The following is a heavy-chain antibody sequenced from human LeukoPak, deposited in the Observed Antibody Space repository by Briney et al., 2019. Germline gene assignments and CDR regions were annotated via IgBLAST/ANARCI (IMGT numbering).Heavy chain of an antibody. CDR1: GFTFSDAW. CDR3: ASLFGSGWRYFSYMDV. V-gene: IGHV3-15*01. CDR2: IKSTTAGGAI. J-gene: IGHJ6*04. D-gene: IGHD6-19*01. Sequence: PGGSLRLSCAASGFTFSDAWMSWVRQAPGKGLEWVGRIKSTTAGGAIHYAAPVRGRFTTSRDDSKSTLYLQMSSLKTEDTAVYYCASLFGSGWRYFSYMDVWGRGTTVTVSS.